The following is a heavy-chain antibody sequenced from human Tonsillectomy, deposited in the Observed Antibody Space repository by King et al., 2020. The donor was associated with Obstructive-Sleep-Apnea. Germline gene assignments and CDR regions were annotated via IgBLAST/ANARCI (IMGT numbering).Heavy chain of an antibody. D-gene: IGHD3-16*01. V-gene: IGHV2-5*02. CDR2: IYCDDDK. CDR3: AHQYYVGGSPDY. CDR1: GFSLSTSGVG. Sequence: ITLKESGPTLVNPTQTLTLTCTFSGFSLSTSGVGVAWIRQPPGKALECLALIYCDDDKRYSPSPKSRLTITKDTSKTQVFLTMTNMDPVDTATYYCAHQYYVGGSPDYWGQGTLVTVSS. J-gene: IGHJ4*02.